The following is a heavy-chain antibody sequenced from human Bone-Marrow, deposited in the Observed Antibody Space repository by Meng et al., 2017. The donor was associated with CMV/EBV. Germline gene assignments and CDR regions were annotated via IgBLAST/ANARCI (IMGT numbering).Heavy chain of an antibody. V-gene: IGHV3-30*02. CDR1: GFTFSDYG. CDR2: TRFDGRFT. D-gene: IGHD3-3*01. CDR3: AKDDIALFGVDIFDY. J-gene: IGHJ4*02. Sequence: GESLKISCVASGFTFSDYGMHWVRQAPGKGLEWVAFTRFDGRFTYYPDSVKGRFTISRDNSRNTLFLQMNSLRVEDTALYYCAKDDIALFGVDIFDYWGQGTLVTVSS.